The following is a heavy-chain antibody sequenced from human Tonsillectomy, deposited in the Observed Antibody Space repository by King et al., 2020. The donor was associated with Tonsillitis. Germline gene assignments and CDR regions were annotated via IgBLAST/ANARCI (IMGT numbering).Heavy chain of an antibody. V-gene: IGHV1-69*01. CDR1: GGTFSSYA. D-gene: IGHD3-10*01. CDR2: SIPIFSTS. Sequence: QLVQSGAEVKKPGSSVKXSCKASGGTFSSYAISXVRQAPGQGLEWMGGSIPIFSTSNYAQKFQDRVTITADESTSTTYMELSSLRSEDTAVYYCVRXXXGSXXKDAXXIWXXGTXVTVXX. J-gene: IGHJ3*02. CDR3: VRXXXGSXXKDAXXI.